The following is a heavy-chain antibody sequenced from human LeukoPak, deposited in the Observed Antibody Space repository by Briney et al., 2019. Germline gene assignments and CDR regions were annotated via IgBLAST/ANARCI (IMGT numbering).Heavy chain of an antibody. V-gene: IGHV3-30*18. CDR1: GFTFSSYG. J-gene: IGHJ6*02. Sequence: GGSLRLSCAASGFTFSSYGMHWVRQAPGKGLEWVAVISYDGSNKYYADSVKGRFTISRDNSKNTLYLQMNSLRAEDTAVYYCAKERPPSRDFWSGYSHYYYYYGMDVWGQGTTVTVSS. D-gene: IGHD3-3*01. CDR3: AKERPPSRDFWSGYSHYYYYYGMDV. CDR2: ISYDGSNK.